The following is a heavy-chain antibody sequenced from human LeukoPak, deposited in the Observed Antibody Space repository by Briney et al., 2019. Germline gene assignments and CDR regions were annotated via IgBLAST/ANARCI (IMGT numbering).Heavy chain of an antibody. V-gene: IGHV1-8*01. Sequence: ASVKVSRQASGYTFTSYDINWVRQATGQGLEWMGWMNPNSVNTGYAQKFQVRVTMTRNTSISTAYMELSSLRSEDTAVYYCARGLYRAGDAFDIWGQGTMVTVSS. D-gene: IGHD1-14*01. CDR2: MNPNSVNT. CDR3: ARGLYRAGDAFDI. CDR1: GYTFTSYD. J-gene: IGHJ3*02.